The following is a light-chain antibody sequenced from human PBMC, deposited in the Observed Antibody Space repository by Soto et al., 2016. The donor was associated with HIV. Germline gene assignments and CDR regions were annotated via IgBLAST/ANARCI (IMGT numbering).Light chain of an antibody. CDR1: QGIKNE. Sequence: AIQMTQSPSSLSASRGDRVTITCRASQGIKNELGWYQQKPGKAPKLLIYATSSLGGGDPSRFSGSGSGTDFTLTISSLQPEDSASYFCLQDYDRPYTFGQGTKLEIK. CDR3: LQDYDRPYT. CDR2: ATS. V-gene: IGKV1-6*01. J-gene: IGKJ2*01.